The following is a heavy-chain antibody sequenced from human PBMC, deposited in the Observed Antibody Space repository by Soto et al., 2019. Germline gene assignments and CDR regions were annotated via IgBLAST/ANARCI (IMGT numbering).Heavy chain of an antibody. CDR2: IYHSGSI. CDR1: GVSISSSNW. D-gene: IGHD6-6*01. Sequence: QVQLQESGPGLVKPSGTLSLTCAVSGVSISSSNWWSWVRQPPGKGLEWLGEIYHSGSINYNPYRKSRVTLTVDKSKNQFSLKLSAVTAADTAVYYCARLADIWGLGKMVTVSS. V-gene: IGHV4-4*02. J-gene: IGHJ3*02. CDR3: ARLADI.